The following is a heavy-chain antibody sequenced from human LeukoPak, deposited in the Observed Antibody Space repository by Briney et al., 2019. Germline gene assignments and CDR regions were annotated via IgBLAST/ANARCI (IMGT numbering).Heavy chain of an antibody. V-gene: IGHV4-39*07. CDR3: ARFTETWPRWFDP. D-gene: IGHD1-14*01. J-gene: IGHJ5*02. CDR2: IYYSGST. Sequence: SETLSLTCTVSGGSIRSSSYYWGWIRQPPGKGLEWIGSIYYSGSTYYNPSLKSRVTISVDTSKNQFSLKLSSVTAADTAVYYCARFTETWPRWFDPWGQGTLVTVSS. CDR1: GGSIRSSSYY.